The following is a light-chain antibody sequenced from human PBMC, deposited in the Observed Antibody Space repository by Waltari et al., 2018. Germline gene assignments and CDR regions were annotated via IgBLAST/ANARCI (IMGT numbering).Light chain of an antibody. Sequence: DIVMTQSPDSLAVSLGERATINCKSSQSVLHRNGNKNFLTWYQQKPGQPPKVLIYWASTRESGVPDRCSGSGSGSDFTLTINSLQAEDVAVYYCHHTYSSPSFGQGTKLEI. CDR1: QSVLHRNGNKNF. J-gene: IGKJ2*01. CDR3: HHTYSSPS. V-gene: IGKV4-1*01. CDR2: WAS.